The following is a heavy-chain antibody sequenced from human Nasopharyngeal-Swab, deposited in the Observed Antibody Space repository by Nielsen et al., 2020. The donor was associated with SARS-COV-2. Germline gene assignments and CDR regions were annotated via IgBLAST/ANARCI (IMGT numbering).Heavy chain of an antibody. CDR1: GFTFRSYA. V-gene: IGHV3-23*01. CDR2: ISGSDHTT. D-gene: IGHD4-23*01. CDR3: ARDRHGDDSRNYYYGMDV. J-gene: IGHJ6*02. Sequence: GESLKISCAASGFTFRSYAISWVRQAPGKGLEWVSVISGSDHTTYYADSVKGRFTISRDNAKKSLYLQMNSLRAEDTAVYYCARDRHGDDSRNYYYGMDVWGQGTTVSVSS.